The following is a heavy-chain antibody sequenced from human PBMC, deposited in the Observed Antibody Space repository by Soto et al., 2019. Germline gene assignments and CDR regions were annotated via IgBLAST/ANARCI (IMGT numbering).Heavy chain of an antibody. D-gene: IGHD5-18*01. J-gene: IGHJ4*02. CDR2: IYSGGST. CDR3: ASLLRGYSYGLDF. V-gene: IGHV3-53*01. CDR1: GFTVSSNY. Sequence: EVQLVESGGGLIQPGGSLRLSCAASGFTVSSNYMSWVRQAPGKGLEWVSVIYSGGSTYYADSVKGRFTISRDNSKNTLYLQMSTLRADDTAVYYCASLLRGYSYGLDFWGQGTLVTVSS.